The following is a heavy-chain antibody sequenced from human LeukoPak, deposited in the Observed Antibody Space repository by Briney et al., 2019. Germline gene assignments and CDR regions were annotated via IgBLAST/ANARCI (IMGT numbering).Heavy chain of an antibody. J-gene: IGHJ6*03. CDR1: GGSISSYY. D-gene: IGHD6-13*01. CDR3: ARDRGSRGYSSSWYGLFDYYYYMDV. Sequence: PSETLSLTCTVSGGSISSYYWSWIRQPPGKGLEWIGYIYYSGSTNYNPSLKSRVTISVDTSKNQFSLKLSSVTAADTAVYYCARDRGSRGYSSSWYGLFDYYYYMDVWGKGTTVTVSS. CDR2: IYYSGST. V-gene: IGHV4-59*01.